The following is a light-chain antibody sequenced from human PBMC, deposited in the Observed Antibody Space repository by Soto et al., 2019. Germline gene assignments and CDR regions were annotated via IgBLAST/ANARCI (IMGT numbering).Light chain of an antibody. V-gene: IGKV1-33*01. CDR1: QDITNY. Sequence: DIQMTQSPSSLSASVGDRVTITCQASQDITNYLNWYQQKPGKAPKFLIYDASHLETGVPSRFSGRGSGTDFNFTISSLQPEDVETYYCQPFAKLQLIFGQGTRL. J-gene: IGKJ5*01. CDR3: QPFAKLQLI. CDR2: DAS.